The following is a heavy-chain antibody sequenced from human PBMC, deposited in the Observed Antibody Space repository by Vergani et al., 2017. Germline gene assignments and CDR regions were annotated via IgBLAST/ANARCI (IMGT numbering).Heavy chain of an antibody. J-gene: IGHJ4*02. D-gene: IGHD7-27*01. Sequence: QVTLKESGPALVKPTQTLTLTCTFSGFSLSTSGMRVSWIRQPPGKALEWLARIDCDDDKFYSTSLKTRLTISKDTSKNQVVLTMTNMDPVDTATYYCARSSNWGSTGFDYWGQGTLVTVSS. V-gene: IGHV2-70*04. CDR1: GFSLSTSGMR. CDR3: ARSSNWGSTGFDY. CDR2: IDCDDDK.